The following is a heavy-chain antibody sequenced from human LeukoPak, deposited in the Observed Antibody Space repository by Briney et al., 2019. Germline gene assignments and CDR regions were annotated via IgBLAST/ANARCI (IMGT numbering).Heavy chain of an antibody. D-gene: IGHD2-2*01. CDR2: ISGSGGST. CDR3: AKAPATVVPAASDY. Sequence: SGGSPRPSCAASGFTFSSYGMSWVRQAPGKGLEWVSAISGSGGSTYYADSVKGRFTISRDNSKNTLYPQMNSLRAEDTAVYYCAKAPATVVPAASDYWGQGTLVTVSS. J-gene: IGHJ4*02. V-gene: IGHV3-23*01. CDR1: GFTFSSYG.